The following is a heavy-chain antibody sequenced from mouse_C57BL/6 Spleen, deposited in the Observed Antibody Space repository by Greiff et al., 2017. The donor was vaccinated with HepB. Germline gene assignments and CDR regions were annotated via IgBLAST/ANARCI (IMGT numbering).Heavy chain of an antibody. D-gene: IGHD2-12*01. CDR3: TIRQGFAY. CDR2: IDPENGAT. CDR1: GFNIKDDY. Sequence: EVQLQQSGAELVRPGASVKLSCTASGFNIKDDYMHWVKQRPEQGLEWIGWIDPENGATQYASKFQGKATITADTSSNTAYLQLSSLTSEDTAVYYCTIRQGFAYWGQGTLVTVSA. V-gene: IGHV14-4*01. J-gene: IGHJ3*01.